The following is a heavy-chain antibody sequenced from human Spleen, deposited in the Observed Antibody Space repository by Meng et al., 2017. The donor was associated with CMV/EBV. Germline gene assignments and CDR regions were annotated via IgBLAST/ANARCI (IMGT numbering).Heavy chain of an antibody. CDR3: ARVGELGIGNEAP. J-gene: IGHJ5*02. V-gene: IGHV4-30-4*08. D-gene: IGHD1-26*01. Sequence: FRAGSISSGDSYWSLLRQPPGKGLEWIGYIYYSGSTYSNPSLKSRVTISVDTSKNQFSLKLSSVTAADTAVYYCARVGELGIGNEAPWGQGTLVTVSS. CDR2: IYYSGST. CDR1: AGSISSGDSY.